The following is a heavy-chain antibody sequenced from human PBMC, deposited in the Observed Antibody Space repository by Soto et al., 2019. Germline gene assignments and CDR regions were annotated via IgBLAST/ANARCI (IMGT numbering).Heavy chain of an antibody. J-gene: IGHJ4*02. V-gene: IGHV3-48*01. D-gene: IGHD5-12*01. CDR1: GFTFSSYP. CDR3: ARDPSGYYYFDY. Sequence: GGSLRLSCAASGFTFSSYPMNWVRQAPGKGLEWVSYISTTSTTIYYADSVKGRFTISRDNAKNSLYLQMNSLRAEDTALYYWARDPSGYYYFDYWGRGTLVTVSS. CDR2: ISTTSTTI.